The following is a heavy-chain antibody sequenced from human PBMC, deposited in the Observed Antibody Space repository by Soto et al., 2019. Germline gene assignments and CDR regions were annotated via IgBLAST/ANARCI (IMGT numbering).Heavy chain of an antibody. D-gene: IGHD5-12*01. J-gene: IGHJ4*02. CDR3: ASWRDGYNYFGY. CDR2: IYYSGST. V-gene: IGHV4-30-4*01. Sequence: SETLSLTCTVSGGSISSGDYYWGWIRQPPGKGLEWIGYIYYSGSTYYNPSLKSRVTMSVDTSKKQFSLKLSSVTAADTAVYYCASWRDGYNYFGYWGQGTLVTVSS. CDR1: GGSISSGDYY.